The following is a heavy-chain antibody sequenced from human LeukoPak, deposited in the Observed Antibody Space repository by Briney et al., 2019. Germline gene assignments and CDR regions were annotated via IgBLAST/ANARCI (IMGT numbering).Heavy chain of an antibody. CDR3: AREQPLGYCSSTSCPKAYYYYYMDV. Sequence: PSETLSLTCTVSGGSISSYYWSWIRQPAGKGLEWIGRIYTSGSTNYNPSLKSRVTMSLDTSKNQFSLKLSSVTAADTAVYYCAREQPLGYCSSTSCPKAYYYYYMDVWGKGTTVTVSS. CDR1: GGSISSYY. J-gene: IGHJ6*03. D-gene: IGHD2-2*01. V-gene: IGHV4-4*07. CDR2: IYTSGST.